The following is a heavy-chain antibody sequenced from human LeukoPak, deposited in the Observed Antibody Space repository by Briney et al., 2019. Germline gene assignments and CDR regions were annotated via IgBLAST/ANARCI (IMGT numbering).Heavy chain of an antibody. CDR1: GFTFSTYW. V-gene: IGHV3-7*03. J-gene: IGHJ4*02. CDR2: IKQDGSEK. Sequence: GGSLRLSCSASGFTFSTYWMSWVRQAPGKGLEWVANIKQDGSEKYYVDSVKGRFTISRDNAKNSLYLQMNSLRAEDTAVYYCARDHDYRWLLDYWGQGTLVTVSS. CDR3: ARDHDYRWLLDY. D-gene: IGHD5-24*01.